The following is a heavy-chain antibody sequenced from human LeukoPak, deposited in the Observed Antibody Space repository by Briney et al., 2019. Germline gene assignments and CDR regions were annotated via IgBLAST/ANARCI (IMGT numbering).Heavy chain of an antibody. D-gene: IGHD3-3*01. V-gene: IGHV3-21*01. Sequence: GGSLRLSCAASGFTFSTYSMNWVRQAPGKGLEWVSSISSSSSYIYYADSVKGRFTISRDNAKNSLYLQMNSLRAEDTAVYYCARDSFWSGYYTAFDYWGQGTLVTVSS. CDR3: ARDSFWSGYYTAFDY. CDR1: GFTFSTYS. CDR2: ISSSSSYI. J-gene: IGHJ4*02.